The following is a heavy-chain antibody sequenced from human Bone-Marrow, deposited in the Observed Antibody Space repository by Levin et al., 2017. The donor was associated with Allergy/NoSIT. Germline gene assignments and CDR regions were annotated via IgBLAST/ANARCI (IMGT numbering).Heavy chain of an antibody. J-gene: IGHJ6*02. V-gene: IGHV1-18*01. CDR1: GHTFSTYG. CDR2: INTYNGNT. D-gene: IGHD3-10*01. CDR3: ARHYPSDDYGMDV. Sequence: GESLKISCKASGHTFSTYGLSWVRQAPGQGLEWMGWINTYNGNTNYVRDLQGRVTMTTDTSTSTAYMELRSLRSDDTAVYYCARHYPSDDYGMDVWGQGTTVTVSS.